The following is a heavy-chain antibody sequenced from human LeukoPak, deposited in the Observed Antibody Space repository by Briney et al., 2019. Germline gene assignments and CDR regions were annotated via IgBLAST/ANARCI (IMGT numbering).Heavy chain of an antibody. CDR2: ISYDGSNK. Sequence: QSGGSLRLSCAASGFTFSSYAMHWVRQAPGKGLEWVAVISYDGSNKYYADSVKGRFTISRDNSKNTLYLQMNSLRAEDTAVYYCARSLEGRWLQFLYFDYWGQGTLVTVSS. CDR3: ARSLEGRWLQFLYFDY. CDR1: GFTFSSYA. D-gene: IGHD5-24*01. V-gene: IGHV3-30*04. J-gene: IGHJ4*02.